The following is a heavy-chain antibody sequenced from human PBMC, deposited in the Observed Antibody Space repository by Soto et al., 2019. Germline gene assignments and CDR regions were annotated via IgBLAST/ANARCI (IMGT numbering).Heavy chain of an antibody. J-gene: IGHJ6*03. CDR2: MNPNSGNT. V-gene: IGHV1-8*01. D-gene: IGHD6-19*01. Sequence: ASVKVSCKASGYTFTSYDINWVRQATGQGLEWMGWMNPNSGNTGYAQKFQGRVTMTRNTSISTAYMELSSLRSEDTAVYYCARAPPGYSSGWYPNYYYYYYMDVWGKGTTVTSP. CDR3: ARAPPGYSSGWYPNYYYYYYMDV. CDR1: GYTFTSYD.